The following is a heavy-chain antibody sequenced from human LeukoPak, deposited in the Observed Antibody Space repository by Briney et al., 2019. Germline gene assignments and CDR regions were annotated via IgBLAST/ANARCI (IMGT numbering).Heavy chain of an antibody. Sequence: PGGSLRLSCAASGFTFSSYGMHWVRQAPGKGLEWVAVISYDGSNKYYADSVKGRFTISRDNSKNTLYLQMNSLRAEDTAVYYCAKDHPDYGDYVVDPWGQRTLVTVSS. V-gene: IGHV3-30*18. CDR2: ISYDGSNK. D-gene: IGHD4-17*01. J-gene: IGHJ5*02. CDR1: GFTFSSYG. CDR3: AKDHPDYGDYVVDP.